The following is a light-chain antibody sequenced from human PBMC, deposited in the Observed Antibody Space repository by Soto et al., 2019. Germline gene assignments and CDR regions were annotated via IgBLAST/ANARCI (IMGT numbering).Light chain of an antibody. CDR2: GAS. J-gene: IGKJ1*01. CDR1: QGVSSNF. CDR3: QQYGTFPRT. V-gene: IGKV3-20*01. Sequence: EIVLTQSPGTLSLSPGERATLSCRASQGVSSNFLAWYQQRPGQAPRLLIYGASNRATGIPERFSGSGSGTDFTLTISRLEPEDSAVYYCQQYGTFPRTFGQGTKVDIK.